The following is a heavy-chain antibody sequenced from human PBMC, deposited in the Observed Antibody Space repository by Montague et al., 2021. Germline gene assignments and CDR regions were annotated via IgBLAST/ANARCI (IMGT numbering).Heavy chain of an antibody. CDR1: GFTFSSYD. Sequence: SLRLSCAASGFTFSSYDMSWVRQAPGKGLEWVSAISGSGGSTYSAASVKRLFTISSDNTKNTLYLQMNSLSAEDTAVYYCAKGDSTSRQVRRFDPWGQGTLVTVSS. V-gene: IGHV3-23*01. CDR2: ISGSGGST. J-gene: IGHJ5*02. CDR3: AKGDSTSRQVRRFDP. D-gene: IGHD2-2*01.